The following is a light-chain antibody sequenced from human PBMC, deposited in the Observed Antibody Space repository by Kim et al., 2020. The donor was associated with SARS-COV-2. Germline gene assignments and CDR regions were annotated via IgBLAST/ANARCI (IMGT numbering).Light chain of an antibody. J-gene: IGKJ2*01. CDR1: QRISSD. CDR2: GAS. CDR3: QQYNNWPPYT. V-gene: IGKV3-15*01. Sequence: EIVMTQSPDTMSVSPGGRVTLSCRASQRISSDLAWYQQKPGQAPRLLIYGASTRATGIPARFSGSGSGTEFTLTISSLQSEDFAVYYCQQYNNWPPYTFGQGTKLEI.